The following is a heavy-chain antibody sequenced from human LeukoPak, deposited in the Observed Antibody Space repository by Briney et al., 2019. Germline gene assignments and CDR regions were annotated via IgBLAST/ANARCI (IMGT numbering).Heavy chain of an antibody. D-gene: IGHD2/OR15-2a*01. CDR1: GGSFNGYC. CDR3: AHSGQSVPFSKPIYYRGLDV. J-gene: IGHJ6*04. CDR2: INHGGGT. Sequence: SETLSLTCAVYGGSFNGYCWSWIRQPPGKALEWIGEINHGGGTNYHPSLASRVTITVDTSKNQFSLKLTSVTAADTAVYYCAHSGQSVPFSKPIYYRGLDVWGKGTTVTVSS. V-gene: IGHV4-34*01.